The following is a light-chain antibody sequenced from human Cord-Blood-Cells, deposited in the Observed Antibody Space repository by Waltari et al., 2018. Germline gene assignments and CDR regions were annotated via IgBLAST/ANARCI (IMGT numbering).Light chain of an antibody. J-gene: IGKJ1*01. CDR2: TLS. V-gene: IGKV2-40*01. CDR1: QSPLDSDDGNTH. CDR3: MQRIEFPRT. Sequence: IVMNKTQLSLPVTPGEPASTPFTSSQSPLDSDDGNTHLDWYRQKPGQSQQLLIYTLSYRASGVPDRFSGSGSGTDFTLKIRRVEAEDVGVYYCMQRIEFPRTFGQGTKVEIK.